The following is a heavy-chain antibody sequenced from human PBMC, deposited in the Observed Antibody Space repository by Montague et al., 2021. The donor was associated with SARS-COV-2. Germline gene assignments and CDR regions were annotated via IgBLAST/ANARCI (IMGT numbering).Heavy chain of an antibody. CDR1: GFTFGDYG. V-gene: IGHV3-20*04. J-gene: IGHJ6*02. D-gene: IGHD6-19*01. CDR3: ARVWDIAVAGYYYYYGMDV. Sequence: SLRLSCAASGFTFGDYGMSWVRQAPGKGLEWVSGINWNGGSTGYADSVKGRFTISRDNAKNSLYLQMNSVRAEDTALYYCARVWDIAVAGYYYYYGMDVWGQGTTVTVSS. CDR2: INWNGGST.